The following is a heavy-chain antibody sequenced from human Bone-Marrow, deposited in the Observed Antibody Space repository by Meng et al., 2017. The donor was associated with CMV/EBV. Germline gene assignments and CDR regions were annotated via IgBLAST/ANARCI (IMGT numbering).Heavy chain of an antibody. CDR3: TTEGYYDFWSGYYRVGY. CDR1: GFTFSNAW. J-gene: IGHJ4*02. Sequence: ESLKISCAASGFTFSNAWMSWVRQAPGKGLEWVGRIKSKTDGGTTDYAAPVKGRFTISRDDSKNTLYLQMNSLKTEDTAVYYCTTEGYYDFWSGYYRVGYWGQGTLVTVSS. V-gene: IGHV3-15*01. CDR2: IKSKTDGGTT. D-gene: IGHD3-3*01.